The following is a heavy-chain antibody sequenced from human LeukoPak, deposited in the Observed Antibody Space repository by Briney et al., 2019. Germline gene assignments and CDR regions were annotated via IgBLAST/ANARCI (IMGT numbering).Heavy chain of an antibody. CDR1: GFTFSNYW. Sequence: GGSLRLSCAASGFTFSNYWMSWVRQAPGKGLEWVANIKQDGSEKYYVDSVKGRFTISRDNAKNSLYQQMNSLRAEDTAVYYCASFRITVAGRTGLDYWGQGTLVTVSS. V-gene: IGHV3-7*01. CDR2: IKQDGSEK. D-gene: IGHD6-19*01. CDR3: ASFRITVAGRTGLDY. J-gene: IGHJ4*02.